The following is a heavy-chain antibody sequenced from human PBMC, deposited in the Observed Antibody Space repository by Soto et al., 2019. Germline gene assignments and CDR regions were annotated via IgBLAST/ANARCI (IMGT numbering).Heavy chain of an antibody. V-gene: IGHV4-39*01. CDR2: IYYSGST. CDR1: GGSISSSSYY. D-gene: IGHD3-9*01. CDR3: ARRGYDILTGYYNVFYYFDY. Sequence: SETLSLTCTVSGGSISSSSYYWGWIRQPPGKGLEWIGSIYYSGSTYYNPSPKSRVTISVDTSKNQFSLKLSSVTAADTAVYYCARRGYDILTGYYNVFYYFDYWGQGTLVTVSS. J-gene: IGHJ4*02.